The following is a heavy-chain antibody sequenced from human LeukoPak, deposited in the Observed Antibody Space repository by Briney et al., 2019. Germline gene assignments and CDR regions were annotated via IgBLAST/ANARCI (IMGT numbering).Heavy chain of an antibody. CDR3: AKSLGLLWFGELSE. Sequence: SQTLSLTCAVSGDSVSSNSAAWHWIRQSPSRGLEWLGRTYYKSKWYNDYALSVKSRITINPDTSENQFSLHLNSVTPEDTAVYYCAKSLGLLWFGELSEWGQGTLVTVSS. V-gene: IGHV6-1*01. CDR2: TYYKSKWYN. D-gene: IGHD3-10*01. CDR1: GDSVSSNSAA. J-gene: IGHJ4*02.